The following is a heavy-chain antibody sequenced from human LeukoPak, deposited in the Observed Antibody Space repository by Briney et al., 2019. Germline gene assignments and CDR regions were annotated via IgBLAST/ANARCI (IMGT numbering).Heavy chain of an antibody. D-gene: IGHD1-26*01. CDR2: IKRKTDGGTT. Sequence: GSLRLSCETSGFIFSNAWMNWVRPAPGKGLEWVGRIKRKTDGGTTDYAVPVKDRFTISRDDSKNTLYLQMNSLKPEDTAVYYCTSPHSGSYKDPFYFYGRDVWGQGTPVTVSS. CDR1: GFIFSNAW. V-gene: IGHV3-15*01. J-gene: IGHJ6*02. CDR3: TSPHSGSYKDPFYFYGRDV.